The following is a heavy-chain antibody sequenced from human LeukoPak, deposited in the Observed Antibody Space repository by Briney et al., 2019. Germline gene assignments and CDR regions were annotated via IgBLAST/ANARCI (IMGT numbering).Heavy chain of an antibody. CDR2: IKEDGSAK. CDR3: VMDMDV. CDR1: GFIFSSYW. J-gene: IGHJ6*02. Sequence: GGTLRLSCAASGFIFSSYWMNWVRQAPGKGLEWVANIKEDGSAKYYVDSVKGRFTISRDNAKNSLYLQMNSLRAEDTAVYYCVMDMDVWGQGTTVTVS. V-gene: IGHV3-7*05.